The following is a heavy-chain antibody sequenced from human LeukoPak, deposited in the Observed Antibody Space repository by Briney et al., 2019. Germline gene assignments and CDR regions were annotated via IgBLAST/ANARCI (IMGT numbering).Heavy chain of an antibody. CDR3: ARVGYSYVINDWSRTGLGAYPTKYYYHMDV. Sequence: PSETLSLTCAVYGGSFSDYYWSWIRQPPGKGLEWIGEINPSGSTNYSPSLKSRVTISVDKCKNQFSLKLCSVAAADTAVYFCARVGYSYVINDWSRTGLGAYPTKYYYHMDVWDKGTTVTVSS. J-gene: IGHJ6*03. V-gene: IGHV4-34*01. D-gene: IGHD5-18*01. CDR1: GGSFSDYY. CDR2: INPSGST.